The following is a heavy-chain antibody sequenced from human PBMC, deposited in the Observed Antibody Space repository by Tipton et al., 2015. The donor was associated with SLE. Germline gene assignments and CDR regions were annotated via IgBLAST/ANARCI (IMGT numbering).Heavy chain of an antibody. J-gene: IGHJ6*03. D-gene: IGHD6-13*01. V-gene: IGHV4-59*01. CDR2: IYYSGST. CDR3: ARGAAAGYYYYYMDV. Sequence: TLSLTCTVSGGSISSYYWAWIRQPPGTGLEWIGYIYYSGSTNYNPSLKSRVTISVDTSKNQFSLKLSSVTAADTAVYYCARGAAAGYYYYYMDVWGKGTTVTVSS. CDR1: GGSISSYY.